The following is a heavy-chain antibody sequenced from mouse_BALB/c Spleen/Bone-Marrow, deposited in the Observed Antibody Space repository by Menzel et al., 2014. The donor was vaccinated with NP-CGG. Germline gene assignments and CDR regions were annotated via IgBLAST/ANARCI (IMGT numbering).Heavy chain of an antibody. D-gene: IGHD2-1*01. CDR3: ARGFYGNSGY. J-gene: IGHJ2*01. CDR1: GYTFTSYW. Sequence: QVQLQQSGAELVKPGASVKLSCKAPGYTFTSYWMHWVKQRPGQGLEWIGEIDPSDSYTNYNQKFKGKATLTVDKSSSTAYMQLSSLTSEDSAVYYCARGFYGNSGYWGQGTTLTVSS. V-gene: IGHV1-69*02. CDR2: IDPSDSYT.